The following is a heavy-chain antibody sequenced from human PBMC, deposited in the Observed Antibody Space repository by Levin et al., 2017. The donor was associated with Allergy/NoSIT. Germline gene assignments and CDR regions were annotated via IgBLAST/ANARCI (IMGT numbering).Heavy chain of an antibody. Sequence: GGSLRLSCAASGFTFSSYGMHWVRQAPGKGLEWVAVISYDGSNKYYADSVKGRFTISRDNSKNTLYLQMNSLRAEDTAVYYCAKDRSSYGYRGTFDYWGQGTLVTVSS. D-gene: IGHD5-18*01. CDR1: GFTFSSYG. V-gene: IGHV3-30*18. CDR3: AKDRSSYGYRGTFDY. J-gene: IGHJ4*02. CDR2: ISYDGSNK.